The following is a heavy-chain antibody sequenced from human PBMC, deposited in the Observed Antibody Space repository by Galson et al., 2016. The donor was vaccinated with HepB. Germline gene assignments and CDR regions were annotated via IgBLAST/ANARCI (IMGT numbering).Heavy chain of an antibody. V-gene: IGHV1-46*01. Sequence: SVKVSCKASGYIFTSYYMDWVRQAPGQGLEWMGMINPSGGSTTYAQKFQGRVTMTRDTSTSTVYMELSSLRSEDTAVYYCARARDIRGRSWFDPWGQGTLVTVSS. CDR3: ARARDIRGRSWFDP. CDR1: GYIFTSYY. J-gene: IGHJ5*02. D-gene: IGHD3-10*01. CDR2: INPSGGST.